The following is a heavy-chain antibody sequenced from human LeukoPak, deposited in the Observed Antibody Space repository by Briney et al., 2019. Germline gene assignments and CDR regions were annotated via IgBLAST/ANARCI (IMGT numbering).Heavy chain of an antibody. V-gene: IGHV3-21*01. CDR2: ISSSSSYI. Sequence: TGGSLRLSCAASGFTFSSSNMNWVRQVPGKGLEWVSSISSSSSYIYYADSVKGRFTISRDNAKNSLYLQMNSLRAEDTAVYYCTRITGGSYYFDYWGQGTLVTVSS. D-gene: IGHD1-26*01. CDR1: GFTFSSSN. J-gene: IGHJ4*02. CDR3: TRITGGSYYFDY.